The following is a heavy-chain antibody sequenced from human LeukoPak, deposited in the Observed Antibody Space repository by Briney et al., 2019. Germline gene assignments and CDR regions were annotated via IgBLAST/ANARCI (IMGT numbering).Heavy chain of an antibody. CDR2: INHNGNVN. CDR3: ARGGGLDV. CDR1: EFTFTNYW. V-gene: IGHV3-7*03. J-gene: IGHJ6*02. Sequence: GGSLRLSCAITEFTFTNYWKNWVRQASGKGLEWVASINHNGNVNYYVDSVKGRFTISRDNAKNSLYLQMSNLRAEDTAVYFCARGGGLDVWGQGATVTVSS. D-gene: IGHD3-16*01.